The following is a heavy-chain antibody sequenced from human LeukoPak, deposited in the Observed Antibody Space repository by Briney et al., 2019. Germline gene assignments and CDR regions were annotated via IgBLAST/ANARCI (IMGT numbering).Heavy chain of an antibody. D-gene: IGHD2-8*01. CDR1: GGSFSGYY. Sequence: SETLSLTCAVYGGSFSGYYWSWIRQPPGKGLEWIGEINHSGSTNYNPSLKSRVTISVDTSKNQFSLKLSSVTAADTAVYYCARAPVYGTYAIDYWGQGTLVTVSS. CDR2: INHSGST. J-gene: IGHJ4*02. V-gene: IGHV4-34*01. CDR3: ARAPVYGTYAIDY.